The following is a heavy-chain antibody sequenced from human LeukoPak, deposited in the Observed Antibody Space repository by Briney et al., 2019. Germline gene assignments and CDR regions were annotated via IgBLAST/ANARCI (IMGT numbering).Heavy chain of an antibody. Sequence: SVKVSCTASGGTFSSYAISWVRQAPGQGLEWMGGIIPIFGTANYAQKFQGRVTITADESTSTAYMELSSLRSEDTAVYYCARGDVVVPAADYYYYGMDVWGQGTTVTVSS. CDR2: IIPIFGTA. V-gene: IGHV1-69*01. J-gene: IGHJ6*02. D-gene: IGHD2-2*01. CDR1: GGTFSSYA. CDR3: ARGDVVVPAADYYYYGMDV.